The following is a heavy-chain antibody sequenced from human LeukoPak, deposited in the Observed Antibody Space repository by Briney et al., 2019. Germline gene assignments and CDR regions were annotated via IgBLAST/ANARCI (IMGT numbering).Heavy chain of an antibody. J-gene: IGHJ4*02. CDR3: ASLGRIG. V-gene: IGHV1-8*02. CDR1: GGTFSSYA. D-gene: IGHD2-15*01. CDR2: MNPNSGNT. Sequence: ASVKVSCKASGGTFSSYAISWVRQAPGQGLEWMGWMNPNSGNTGYAQKFQGRVTMTRNTSISTAYMELSSLRSEDTAVYYCASLGRIGWGQGTLVTVSS.